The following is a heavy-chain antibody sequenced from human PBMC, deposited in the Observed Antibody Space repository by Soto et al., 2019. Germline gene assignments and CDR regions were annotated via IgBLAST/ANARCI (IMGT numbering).Heavy chain of an antibody. Sequence: QVQLQESGPGLVKPSATLSLTCTVSGGSVSSSTYFWSCIRLPPGKGLEWIGYIPYTVSTKYNASRQIRATTAVDTAQNRFSPRLRSVAAADKAVYYCTRGGAADYFDSWCQGTLVTVSS. CDR3: TRGGAADYFDS. CDR1: GGSVSSSTYF. V-gene: IGHV4-61*01. CDR2: IPYTVST. D-gene: IGHD3-16*01. J-gene: IGHJ4*02.